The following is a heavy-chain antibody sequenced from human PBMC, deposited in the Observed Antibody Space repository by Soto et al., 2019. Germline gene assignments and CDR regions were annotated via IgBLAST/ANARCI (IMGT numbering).Heavy chain of an antibody. D-gene: IGHD1-26*01. Sequence: LSLTCTVSGDSISSVDHYWSWIRQPPGKGLEWMGYIYHSGSTHYNPSLNSRLTISIDTSTNRFSLNLTSVTAADTAVYFCARLRWETENNWFDPWGQGALVTVSS. J-gene: IGHJ5*02. CDR1: GDSISSVDHY. CDR3: ARLRWETENNWFDP. CDR2: IYHSGST. V-gene: IGHV4-30-4*01.